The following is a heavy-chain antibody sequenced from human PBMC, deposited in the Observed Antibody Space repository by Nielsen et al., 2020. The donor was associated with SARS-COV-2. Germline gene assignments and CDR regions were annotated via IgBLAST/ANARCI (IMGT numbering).Heavy chain of an antibody. V-gene: IGHV3-11*05. CDR1: GFTFSDYY. D-gene: IGHD5-24*01. Sequence: GESLKISCGASGFTFSDYYMSWVRQAPGKGLEWISYIRSGSTYTNYADSVKGRFTISRDDAKNSLYLQMNSLRAEDTAVYYCAREGRDLPLDYWGQGVLVTVSS. CDR2: IRSGSTYT. CDR3: AREGRDLPLDY. J-gene: IGHJ4*02.